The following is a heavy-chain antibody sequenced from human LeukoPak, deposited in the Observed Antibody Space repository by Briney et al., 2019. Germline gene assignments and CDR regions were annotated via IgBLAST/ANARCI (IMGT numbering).Heavy chain of an antibody. D-gene: IGHD2-15*01. CDR1: RYSLRRNT. V-gene: IGHV3-23*01. Sequence: VGSLRRSPVPSRYSLRRNTVSWGGRGLRKRLKRVSAISGSGGSTYYADSVKGRFTISRDNSKNTLYLQMNSLRAEDTAVYYCAKDHCSGGSCCGIYWGQGTLVTVSS. CDR2: ISGSGGST. CDR3: AKDHCSGGSCCGIY. J-gene: IGHJ4*02.